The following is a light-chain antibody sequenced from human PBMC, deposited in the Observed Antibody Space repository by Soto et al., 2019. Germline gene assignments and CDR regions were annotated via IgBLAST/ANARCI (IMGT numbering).Light chain of an antibody. Sequence: QSALTQPPSASGSPGQSVTISCTGTSSDVGGYTYVSWYQQHPGKAPKLMIYEVSKRPSGVPDRFSGSNSGNTASLTVSGLQAEDEADYYCSSYAGITPYVFGTGTKVTVL. CDR3: SSYAGITPYV. CDR2: EVS. CDR1: SSDVGGYTY. V-gene: IGLV2-8*01. J-gene: IGLJ1*01.